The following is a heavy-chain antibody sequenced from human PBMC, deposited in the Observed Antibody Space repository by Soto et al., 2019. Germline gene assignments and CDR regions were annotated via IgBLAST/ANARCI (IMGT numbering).Heavy chain of an antibody. CDR2: ILVGSGQT. Sequence: GASVKVSCKASGATFTSSTVNWVRQARGQPPEWIGWILVGSGQTNYAQKFQRRVAITRDMSTYTAYLELNSLRSDDTAVYYCAAISSGYYRVFDYWGQGTLVTAPQ. J-gene: IGHJ4*02. CDR1: GATFTSST. V-gene: IGHV1-58*01. CDR3: AAISSGYYRVFDY. D-gene: IGHD3-22*01.